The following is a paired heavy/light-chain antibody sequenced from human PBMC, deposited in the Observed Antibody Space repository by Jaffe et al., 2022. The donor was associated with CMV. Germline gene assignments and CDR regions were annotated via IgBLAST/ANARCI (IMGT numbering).Heavy chain of an antibody. Sequence: EVQLVESGGGLVQPGRSLRLSCRTSGFTFGDYALTWVRQAPGKGLEWVGFSRSKAYSETTGYAASVEGRFTISRDDSKSTVYMQMDSLKTEDTAMYFCGSTPMYYDFWSGQHRSAFVEFWGQGTLVTVSS. V-gene: IGHV3-49*04. CDR1: GFTFGDYA. CDR3: GSTPMYYDFWSGQHRSAFVEF. D-gene: IGHD3-3*01. CDR2: SRSKAYSETT. J-gene: IGHJ4*01.
Light chain of an antibody. Sequence: EIVLTQSPGTLSLFPGERATLSCRASQSVSGYLAWYQHKRGQAPRLLIYDASSRATGIPDRFSGSGSGTDFTLTISSLEPEDFAVYYCQQYGRSQGTFGQGTKVEIK. CDR2: DAS. CDR3: QQYGRSQGT. CDR1: QSVSGY. V-gene: IGKV3-20*01. J-gene: IGKJ1*01.